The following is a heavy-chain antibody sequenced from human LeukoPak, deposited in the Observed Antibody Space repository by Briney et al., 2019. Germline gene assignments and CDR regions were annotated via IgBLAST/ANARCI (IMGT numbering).Heavy chain of an antibody. CDR1: GGSISSGDYY. Sequence: PSETLSLTCTVSGGSISSGDYYWSWIRQPPGKGLGWIGYIYYSGSTYYNPSLKSRVTISVDTSKNQFSLKLSSVTAADTAVYYCARVYDYGDYANWFDPWGQGTLVTVSS. D-gene: IGHD4-17*01. CDR3: ARVYDYGDYANWFDP. V-gene: IGHV4-30-4*01. CDR2: IYYSGST. J-gene: IGHJ5*02.